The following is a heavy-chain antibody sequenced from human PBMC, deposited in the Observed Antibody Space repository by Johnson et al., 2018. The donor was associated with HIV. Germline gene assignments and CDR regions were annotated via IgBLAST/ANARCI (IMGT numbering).Heavy chain of an antibody. V-gene: IGHV3-30*02. CDR3: ANLYTDNTLGLFGAFDI. J-gene: IGHJ3*02. Sequence: VPLVESGGGVVQPGRSLRLSCAASGSTFSTYGMHLARQAPGKWLVRVAFIRYAGSTTYYADSVKGRFTISRDNSKNTLYLQMNSLRAEDTAVYYCANLYTDNTLGLFGAFDIWGQGTMVTVSS. D-gene: IGHD3-16*01. CDR1: GSTFSTYG. CDR2: IRYAGSTT.